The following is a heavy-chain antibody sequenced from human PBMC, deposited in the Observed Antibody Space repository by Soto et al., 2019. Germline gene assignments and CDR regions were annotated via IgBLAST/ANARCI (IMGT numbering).Heavy chain of an antibody. J-gene: IGHJ5*02. CDR2: IIPIFGKA. Sequence: QVQLVQSGAEVKKPGSSVKVSCKASGGTFSSYAISWVRQAPGQGREWMGGIIPIFGKANYAQKFQGRVTIRADASTSTASLGLSRLRSEDTAVYYCARGGDIVLVPTAISWFDPWGQGTLVTVSS. CDR3: ARGGDIVLVPTAISWFDP. CDR1: GGTFSSYA. V-gene: IGHV1-69*12. D-gene: IGHD2-2*01.